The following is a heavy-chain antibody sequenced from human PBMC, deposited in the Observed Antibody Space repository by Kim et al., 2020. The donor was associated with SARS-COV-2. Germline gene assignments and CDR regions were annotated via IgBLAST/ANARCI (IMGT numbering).Heavy chain of an antibody. CDR1: GFTFSSYA. J-gene: IGHJ4*02. V-gene: IGHV3-33*06. Sequence: GGSLRLSCAASGFTFSSYAMHWVRQAPGKGLEWVAVIWYDGSNKYYADSVKGRFTISRDNSKNTLYLQMNSLRAEDTAVYYCAKDGRTWIQLYSDSGWYFFDYWGQGTLVTVSS. CDR2: IWYDGSNK. D-gene: IGHD5-18*01. CDR3: AKDGRTWIQLYSDSGWYFFDY.